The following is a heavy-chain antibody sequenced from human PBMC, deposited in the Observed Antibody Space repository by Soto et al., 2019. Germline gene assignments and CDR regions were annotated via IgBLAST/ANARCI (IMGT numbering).Heavy chain of an antibody. CDR2: IWYDGSNK. V-gene: IGHV3-33*01. Sequence: GGSLRLSCAASGFTFSSYGMHWVRQAPGKGLEWVAIIWYDGSNKYYADSVKGRFTISRDSSKNTLYLQMNSLRAEDTAVYYCARVGSSWSFDHWGQGTVVTVPS. D-gene: IGHD6-13*01. J-gene: IGHJ4*02. CDR1: GFTFSSYG. CDR3: ARVGSSWSFDH.